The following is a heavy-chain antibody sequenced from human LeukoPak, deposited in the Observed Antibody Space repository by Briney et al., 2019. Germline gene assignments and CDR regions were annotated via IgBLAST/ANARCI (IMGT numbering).Heavy chain of an antibody. V-gene: IGHV3-23*01. Sequence: GGSLRLSCVASGFTFSSYALSWVRQAPGKGLDCVSVISGSDGYTYYADSVKGRFTISRDNSKNTLYLQMNSLGAEDTAVYYCARHSDYDILTGPNDYWGQGTLVTVSS. CDR2: ISGSDGYT. D-gene: IGHD3-9*01. CDR1: GFTFSSYA. CDR3: ARHSDYDILTGPNDY. J-gene: IGHJ4*02.